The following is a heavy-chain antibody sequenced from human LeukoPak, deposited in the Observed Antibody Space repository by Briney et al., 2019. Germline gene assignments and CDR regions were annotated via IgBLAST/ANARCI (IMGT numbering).Heavy chain of an antibody. CDR2: IYYSGST. CDR3: AVTGYGGAGYYFDY. CDR1: GGSISSYY. V-gene: IGHV4-59*01. J-gene: IGHJ4*02. D-gene: IGHD4-23*01. Sequence: PSETLSLTCTVSGGSISSYYWSWIRQPPGKGLEWIGYIYYSGSTNYNPSLKSRVTISVDTSKNQFSLKLSSVTAADTAVYYCAVTGYGGAGYYFDYWGQGTLVTISS.